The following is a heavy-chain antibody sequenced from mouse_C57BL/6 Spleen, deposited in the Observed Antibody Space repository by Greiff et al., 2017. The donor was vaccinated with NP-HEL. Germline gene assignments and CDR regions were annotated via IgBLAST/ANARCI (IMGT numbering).Heavy chain of an antibody. CDR2: IYPGSGNT. CDR1: GYTFTDYY. D-gene: IGHD2-1*01. V-gene: IGHV1-76*01. CDR3: AREGNYVYFDY. J-gene: IGHJ2*01. Sequence: VQLVESGAELVRPGASVKLSCKASGYTFTDYYINWVKQRPGQGLEWIARIYPGSGNTYYNEKFKGKATLTAEKSSSTAYMQLSSLTSEDSAVYFCAREGNYVYFDYWGQGTTLTVSS.